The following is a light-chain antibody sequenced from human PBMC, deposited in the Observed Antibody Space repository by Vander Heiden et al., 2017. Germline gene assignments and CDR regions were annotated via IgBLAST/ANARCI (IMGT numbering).Light chain of an antibody. Sequence: SYELTHPPSVSVSPGPPASITCSGDKLGDKYACWYQQKPGQSPVLVIYQDSKRPSGIPERFSGSNSGNTATLTISGTQAMDEADYYCQAWDSSTVVFGGGTKLTVL. CDR2: QDS. CDR1: KLGDKY. V-gene: IGLV3-1*01. CDR3: QAWDSSTVV. J-gene: IGLJ2*01.